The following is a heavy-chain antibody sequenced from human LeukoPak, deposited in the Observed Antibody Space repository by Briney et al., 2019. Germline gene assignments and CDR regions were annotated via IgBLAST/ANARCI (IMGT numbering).Heavy chain of an antibody. CDR3: ARDPFTPGAFDI. Sequence: SETLSLTCTVSGGSISSSSYYWGWIRQPPGKGLEWIGSIYYSGSTYYNPSLKSRVTISVDTSKNQFSLKLSSVTAADTAVYYCARDPFTPGAFDIWGQGTMVTVSS. CDR1: GGSISSSSYY. D-gene: IGHD2-15*01. V-gene: IGHV4-39*07. CDR2: IYYSGST. J-gene: IGHJ3*02.